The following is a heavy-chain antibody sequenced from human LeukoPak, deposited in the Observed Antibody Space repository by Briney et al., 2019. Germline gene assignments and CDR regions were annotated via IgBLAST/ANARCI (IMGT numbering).Heavy chain of an antibody. Sequence: SETLSLTCTVSGGSISSSSYYWGWIRQPPGKGLEWIGSIYHSGSTYYNPSLKSRVTISVDTSKNQFSLKLSSVTAADTAVYYCASLAAAAGTGAFDIWGQGTMVTVSS. J-gene: IGHJ3*02. CDR1: GGSISSSSYY. CDR2: IYHSGST. D-gene: IGHD6-13*01. CDR3: ASLAAAAGTGAFDI. V-gene: IGHV4-39*01.